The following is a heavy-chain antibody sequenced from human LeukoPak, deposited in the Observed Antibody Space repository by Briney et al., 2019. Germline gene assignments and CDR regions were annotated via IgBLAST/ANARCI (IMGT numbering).Heavy chain of an antibody. CDR3: ARNVSDSGTSYFDY. CDR2: IYYSGST. J-gene: IGHJ4*02. Sequence: SETLSLTCTVSGGSISSSTYYWGWIRQPPGKGLEWIGSIYYSGSTSYNPSLKSRVTISVDTSKNQFSLKLDSVTAADTAVYYCARNVSDSGTSYFDYWGQGTLVTVSP. V-gene: IGHV4-39*01. D-gene: IGHD1-26*01. CDR1: GGSISSSTYY.